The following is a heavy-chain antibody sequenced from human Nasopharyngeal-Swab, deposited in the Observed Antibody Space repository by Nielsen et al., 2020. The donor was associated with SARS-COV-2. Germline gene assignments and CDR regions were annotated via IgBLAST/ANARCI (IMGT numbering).Heavy chain of an antibody. CDR1: GFTFSNAW. J-gene: IGHJ6*03. V-gene: IGHV3-15*01. CDR2: IKSKTDGGTT. CDR3: TTTTTVTTTYYYYYYYMDV. D-gene: IGHD4-17*01. Sequence: GSSLKISCAASGFTFSNAWMSWVRQAPGKGLEWVGRIKSKTDGGTTDYAAPVKGRFTISRDDSKNTLYLQMNSLKTEDTAVYYCTTTTTVTTTYYYYYYYMDVWGKGTTVTVSS.